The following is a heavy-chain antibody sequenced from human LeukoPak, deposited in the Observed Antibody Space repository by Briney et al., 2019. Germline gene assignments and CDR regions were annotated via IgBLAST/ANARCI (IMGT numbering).Heavy chain of an antibody. CDR1: GFTVSSNY. V-gene: IGHV3-53*01. J-gene: IGHJ4*02. Sequence: GGSLRLSCAASGFTVSSNYMSWGRQAPGKGLEWVSVIYSGGSTYYADSVKGRFTISRDNSKNTLYLQMNSLRAEDTAVYYCACAAGYSSSWYYFDYWGQGTLVTVSS. CDR2: IYSGGST. CDR3: ACAAGYSSSWYYFDY. D-gene: IGHD6-13*01.